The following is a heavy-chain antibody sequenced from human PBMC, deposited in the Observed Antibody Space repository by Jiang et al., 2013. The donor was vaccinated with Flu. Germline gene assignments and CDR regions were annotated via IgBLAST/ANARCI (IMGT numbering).Heavy chain of an antibody. CDR3: AREVGTVTTYYYYMDV. D-gene: IGHD4-17*01. V-gene: IGHV1-18*01. J-gene: IGHJ6*03. Sequence: LEWMGWISAYNGNTNYAQKLQGRVTMTTDTSTSTAYMELRSLRSDDTAVYYCAREVGTVTTYYYYMDVWGKGTTVTVSS. CDR2: ISAYNGNT.